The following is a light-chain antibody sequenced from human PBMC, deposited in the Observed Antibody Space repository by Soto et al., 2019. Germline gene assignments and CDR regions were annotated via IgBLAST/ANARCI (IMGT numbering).Light chain of an antibody. Sequence: DIHLTRSHSSLSASLGDSITITCRASETISTFLNWYQVQPGKAQRLLVYGASGLQVGVPVRFRGSGSGTLFTLTIDNLQREDLASYFCQQFFSAGLTFGGGTRVDIE. CDR3: QQFFSAGLT. V-gene: IGKV1-39*01. CDR1: ETISTF. J-gene: IGKJ4*01. CDR2: GAS.